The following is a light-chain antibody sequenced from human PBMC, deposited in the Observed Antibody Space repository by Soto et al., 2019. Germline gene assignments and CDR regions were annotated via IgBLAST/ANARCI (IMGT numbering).Light chain of an antibody. V-gene: IGKV1-9*01. CDR2: AAS. Sequence: PSFLSASVGDRVTITCRASQGISSYLAWYQQKPGKAPKLLIYAASTLQSGVPSRFSGSGSGTEFTLTISSLQPEDFATYYCQQLNSYPHTFGQGTKVDIK. J-gene: IGKJ1*01. CDR1: QGISSY. CDR3: QQLNSYPHT.